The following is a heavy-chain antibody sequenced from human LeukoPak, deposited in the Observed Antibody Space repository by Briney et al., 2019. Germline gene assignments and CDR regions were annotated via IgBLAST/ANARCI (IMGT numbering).Heavy chain of an antibody. CDR2: IWYDGSNK. D-gene: IGHD4-17*01. V-gene: IGHV3-33*01. Sequence: GGSLRLSCAASGFTFSSYGMHWVRQAPGKGLEWVAVIWYDGSNKYYADSVKGRFTISRDNSKNTLYLQMNSLRAEDTAVYYCVRPRGGYGDYGHFDYWGQGTLVTVSS. CDR3: VRPRGGYGDYGHFDY. CDR1: GFTFSSYG. J-gene: IGHJ4*02.